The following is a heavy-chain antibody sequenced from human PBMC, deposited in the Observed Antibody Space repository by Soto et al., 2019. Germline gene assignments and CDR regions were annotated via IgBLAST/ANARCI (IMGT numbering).Heavy chain of an antibody. V-gene: IGHV3-21*01. CDR1: GFTFSSYS. Sequence: EVQLVESGGGLVKPGGSLRLSCAASGFTFSSYSMNWVRQAPGKGLEWVSSISSSSSYIYYADSVKGRFTISRDNAKNSLYRQMNSLRAEDTAVYYCARGGGTTVVTDSGYWGQGTLVTVSS. J-gene: IGHJ4*02. CDR2: ISSSSSYI. CDR3: ARGGGTTVVTDSGY. D-gene: IGHD4-17*01.